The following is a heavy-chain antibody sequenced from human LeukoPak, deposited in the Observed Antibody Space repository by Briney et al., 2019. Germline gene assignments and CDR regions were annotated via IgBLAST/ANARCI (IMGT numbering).Heavy chain of an antibody. D-gene: IGHD6-19*01. CDR1: GFTFSSYG. CDR2: IRYDGSNK. Sequence: SGGSLRLSCAASGFTFSSYGMHWVRQAPGKGLEWVAFIRYDGSNKYYADSVKGRFTISRDNSKNTLYLQMNSLRAEDTAVYYCAKVRSSSGWLGSYYYYYYGMDVWGQGTTVTVSS. V-gene: IGHV3-30*02. CDR3: AKVRSSSGWLGSYYYYYYGMDV. J-gene: IGHJ6*02.